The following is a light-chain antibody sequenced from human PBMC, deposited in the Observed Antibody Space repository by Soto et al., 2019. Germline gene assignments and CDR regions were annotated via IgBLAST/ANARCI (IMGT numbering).Light chain of an antibody. V-gene: IGLV2-8*01. J-gene: IGLJ2*01. Sequence: QSALTQPPSASGSPGQSVTISCTGTSSDVGGYNYVSWYQQHPGKAPKLMIYDVSKRPSGVPDRFSGSKSGNTASLTVSGLQAEDEADYYCSSYGGRNNLVFGGGTKVTVL. CDR2: DVS. CDR3: SSYGGRNNLV. CDR1: SSDVGGYNY.